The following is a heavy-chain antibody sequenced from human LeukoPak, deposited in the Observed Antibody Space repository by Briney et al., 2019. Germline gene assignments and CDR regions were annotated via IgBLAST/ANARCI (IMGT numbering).Heavy chain of an antibody. Sequence: SETLSLTCGVSGGAITNYYWNWIRQAPGKGLEWLGYIYYTGSTTYNPSVKSRITISLDTSKKQISLKLRSVTAADTAVYYCAKSEYRGWFDPWGQGTLVTVSS. CDR3: AKSEYRGWFDP. CDR2: IYYTGST. V-gene: IGHV4-59*03. CDR1: GGAITNYY. J-gene: IGHJ5*02. D-gene: IGHD6-6*01.